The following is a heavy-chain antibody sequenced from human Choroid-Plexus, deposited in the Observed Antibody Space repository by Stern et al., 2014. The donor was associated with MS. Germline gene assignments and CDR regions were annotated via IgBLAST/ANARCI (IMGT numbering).Heavy chain of an antibody. CDR2: VSYDGSNK. J-gene: IGHJ5*02. CDR1: GFTFGSCA. CDR3: AKDRQYLTYFFDH. Sequence: VELLESGGGVVQPGRPLRLSCAASGFTFGSCAMHWVRQALGKGLEWVAGVSYDGSNKYYADSVKGRFTVSRDNSQNTLYMQMSSLRAEDTAVYYCAKDRQYLTYFFDHWGQGSLVTVSS. V-gene: IGHV3-30*18. D-gene: IGHD2-8*01.